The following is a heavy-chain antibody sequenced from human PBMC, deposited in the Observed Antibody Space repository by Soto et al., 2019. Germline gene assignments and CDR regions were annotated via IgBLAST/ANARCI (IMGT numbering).Heavy chain of an antibody. Sequence: QVQLVESGGGVVQPGRSLRLSCAASGFTFSSYGMHWVRQAPGKGLEWVAVIWYDGSNKYYVDSVKGRFTISRDNSKNTLYLQMNRLRAEDTAVYYCARDRAHLRGSYGPSDYWGQGMLVTVSS. CDR2: IWYDGSNK. V-gene: IGHV3-33*01. CDR3: ARDRAHLRGSYGPSDY. J-gene: IGHJ4*02. D-gene: IGHD1-26*01. CDR1: GFTFSSYG.